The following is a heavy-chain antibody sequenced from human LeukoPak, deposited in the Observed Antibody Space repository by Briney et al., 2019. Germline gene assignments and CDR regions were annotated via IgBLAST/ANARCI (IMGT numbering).Heavy chain of an antibody. J-gene: IGHJ4*02. D-gene: IGHD3-3*01. CDR3: ARDLIGDFWSGQNFDY. V-gene: IGHV1-46*01. Sequence: ASVKVSCKASGYTFTSYYMHWVRQAPGQGLEWVGIINPSGGSTSYAQKFQGRVTMTRDTSTSTVYMELSSLRSEDTAVYYCARDLIGDFWSGQNFDYWGQGTLVTVSS. CDR2: INPSGGST. CDR1: GYTFTSYY.